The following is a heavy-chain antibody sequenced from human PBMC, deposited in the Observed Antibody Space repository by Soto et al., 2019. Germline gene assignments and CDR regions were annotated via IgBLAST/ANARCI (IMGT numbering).Heavy chain of an antibody. CDR3: ARKDSSTTRQYYYYYYGMDV. V-gene: IGHV3-48*02. CDR1: GFTFSSYS. CDR2: ISSSSSTI. D-gene: IGHD6-13*01. J-gene: IGHJ6*02. Sequence: GGSLRLSCAASGFTFSSYSMNWVRQAPGKGLEWVSYISSSSSTIYYADSVKGRFTISRDNAKNSLYLQMNSLRDEDTAVYYCARKDSSTTRQYYYYYYGMDVWGQGTTATVSS.